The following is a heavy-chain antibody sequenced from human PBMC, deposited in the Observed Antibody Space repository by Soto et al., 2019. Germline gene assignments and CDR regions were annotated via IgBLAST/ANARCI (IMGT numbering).Heavy chain of an antibody. Sequence: QVQLVQSGAEVKKPGSSVKVSCKASGGTFSSYAISWVRQAPGQGLEWMGGIIPIFGTANYAQKFQGRVTLTADESTSTAYMELSSMRSEDTAVYYCARNPIVLVPAAYYYYGMDVWGQGTTVTVSS. CDR1: GGTFSSYA. D-gene: IGHD2-2*01. CDR2: IIPIFGTA. V-gene: IGHV1-69*12. J-gene: IGHJ6*02. CDR3: ARNPIVLVPAAYYYYGMDV.